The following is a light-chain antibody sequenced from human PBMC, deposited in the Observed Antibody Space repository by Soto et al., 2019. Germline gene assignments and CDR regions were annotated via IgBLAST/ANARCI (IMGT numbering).Light chain of an antibody. V-gene: IGKV3-15*01. CDR1: QSVSSN. CDR3: QQYNNWPPWT. CDR2: GAS. Sequence: EIVMTQSPATLSVSPGERATLSCRASQSVSSNLAWYQQKPGQAPRLLIYGASTRATGIQAKFSGSGSGTEFTLPISSLQSEDFGVYFCQQYNNWPPWTFGQGTKVEIK. J-gene: IGKJ1*01.